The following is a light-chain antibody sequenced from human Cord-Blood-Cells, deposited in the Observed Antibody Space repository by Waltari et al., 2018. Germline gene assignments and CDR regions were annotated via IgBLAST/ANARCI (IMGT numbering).Light chain of an antibody. J-gene: IGKJ4*01. Sequence: DIQMTQSPSSLSASVGDRVTITCRASQSISSYLNWYQQKPGKAPKLLIYAASSLQSGVPSRFSGSGSGTDFTLTISSLLPEDFATYYCQQSYSTPLFGGGTKVEIK. CDR3: QQSYSTPL. CDR1: QSISSY. CDR2: AAS. V-gene: IGKV1-39*01.